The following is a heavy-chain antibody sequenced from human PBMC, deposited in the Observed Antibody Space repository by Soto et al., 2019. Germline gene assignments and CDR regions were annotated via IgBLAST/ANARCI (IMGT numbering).Heavy chain of an antibody. CDR3: ANSMHYDFWSGYSRAFDI. V-gene: IGHV3-23*01. J-gene: IGHJ3*02. D-gene: IGHD3-3*01. CDR1: GFTFSTYG. Sequence: EVQLLESGGGLVQPGGSLRLACAASGFTFSTYGMTWVRQSPGKGLEWVSATSGSGTSTYYADSVRGRFTISRDNSENTLYLQMHSLRVEDTAVYYCANSMHYDFWSGYSRAFDIWGQGTMVTVSS. CDR2: TSGSGTST.